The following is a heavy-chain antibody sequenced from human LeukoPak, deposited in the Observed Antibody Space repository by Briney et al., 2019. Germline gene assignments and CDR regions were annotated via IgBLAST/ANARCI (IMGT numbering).Heavy chain of an antibody. D-gene: IGHD6-19*01. CDR1: GYTFTGYY. CDR2: INPNSGGT. Sequence: ASVKVSCKASGYTFTGYYMHWVRPAPGQGLEWMGWINPNSGGTNYAQKFQGRVTMTRDTSISTAYMELSRLRPDDTAAYYCARGRSIAVAGNWFDPWGQGTLVTVSS. V-gene: IGHV1-2*02. CDR3: ARGRSIAVAGNWFDP. J-gene: IGHJ5*02.